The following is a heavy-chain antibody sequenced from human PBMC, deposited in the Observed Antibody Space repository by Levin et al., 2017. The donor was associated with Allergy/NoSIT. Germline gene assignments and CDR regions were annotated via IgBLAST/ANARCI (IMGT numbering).Heavy chain of an antibody. J-gene: IGHJ6*02. CDR1: GFTFGDFG. V-gene: IGHV3-9*01. CDR3: AKGLTDIHMVRGVYYYGMDV. CDR2: IDWNSRNI. D-gene: IGHD3-10*01. Sequence: SLKISCAASGFTFGDFGMHWVRQSPGKILEWVASIDWNSRNIAYADSVKGRFIISRDNAHDSPYLQMNSLRAEDTALYYCAKGLTDIHMVRGVYYYGMDVWGQGTTVTVFS.